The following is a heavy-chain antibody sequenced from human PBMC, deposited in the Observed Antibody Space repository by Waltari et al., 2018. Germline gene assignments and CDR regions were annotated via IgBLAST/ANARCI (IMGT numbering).Heavy chain of an antibody. V-gene: IGHV3-33*01. D-gene: IGHD5-12*01. CDR1: GFTFRSYG. CDR3: ARDPPRWLQLRWYFDY. CDR2: IWYDGSNK. J-gene: IGHJ4*02. Sequence: QVQLVESGGGVVQPGRSLRLSCAASGFTFRSYGMHWVRQAPGKGLEWVAVIWYDGSNKYYADSVKGRFTISRDNSKNTLYLQMNSLRAEDTAVYYCARDPPRWLQLRWYFDYWGQGTLVTVSS.